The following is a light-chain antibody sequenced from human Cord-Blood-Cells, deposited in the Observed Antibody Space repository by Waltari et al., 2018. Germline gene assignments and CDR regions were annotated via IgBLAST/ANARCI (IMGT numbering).Light chain of an antibody. CDR3: AAWDDSLNAWV. J-gene: IGLJ3*02. V-gene: IGLV1-44*01. CDR2: SNN. Sequence: QSVLTQPPSASGTPGQRVTIPCSGSSSNIGSNTVNWYQQLPGTAPKLLPCSNNARRPGVPDRFSGSKSGTSASLAISGLQSEDEADYYCAAWDDSLNAWVFGGGTKLTVL. CDR1: SSNIGSNT.